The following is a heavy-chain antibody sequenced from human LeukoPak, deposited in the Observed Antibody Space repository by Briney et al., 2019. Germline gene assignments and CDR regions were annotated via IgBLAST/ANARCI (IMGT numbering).Heavy chain of an antibody. Sequence: SETLSLTCTVSGGSISSYYWSWIRQPPGKGLEWIGYIYYSGSTNYNPSLKSRVTISVDTSKNQFSLKLSSVTAADTAVYYCARPATAMVTSGAFDIWGQGTMVTVSS. CDR2: IYYSGST. J-gene: IGHJ3*02. CDR3: ARPATAMVTSGAFDI. CDR1: GGSISSYY. V-gene: IGHV4-59*08. D-gene: IGHD5-18*01.